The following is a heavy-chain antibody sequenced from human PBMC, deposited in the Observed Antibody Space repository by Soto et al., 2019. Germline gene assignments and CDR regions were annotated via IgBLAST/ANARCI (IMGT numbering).Heavy chain of an antibody. Sequence: QVQLVQSGPEVKKPGASVKVSCKASGYSFTSYGVSWVRQAPGQGLEWMGWISANSGNTDYAQKFRGRVTMTTETSKSTAYMDLRSLRSDDTAVYYCVRDPQRNDYWGQGTLVTVSS. CDR1: GYSFTSYG. D-gene: IGHD6-25*01. V-gene: IGHV1-18*04. CDR2: ISANSGNT. CDR3: VRDPQRNDY. J-gene: IGHJ4*02.